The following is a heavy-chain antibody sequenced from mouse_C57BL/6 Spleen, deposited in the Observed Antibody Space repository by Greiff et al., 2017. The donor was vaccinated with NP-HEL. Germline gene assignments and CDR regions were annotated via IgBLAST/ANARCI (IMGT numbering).Heavy chain of an antibody. Sequence: VQLQESGAELARPGASVKLSCKASGYTFTSYGISWVKQRTGQGLEWIGEIYPRSGNTYYNEKFKGKATLTADKSSSTAYMELRSLTSEDSAVYFCARYNPYAMDYWGQGTSVTVSS. D-gene: IGHD6-1*01. CDR2: IYPRSGNT. CDR3: ARYNPYAMDY. V-gene: IGHV1-81*01. J-gene: IGHJ4*01. CDR1: GYTFTSYG.